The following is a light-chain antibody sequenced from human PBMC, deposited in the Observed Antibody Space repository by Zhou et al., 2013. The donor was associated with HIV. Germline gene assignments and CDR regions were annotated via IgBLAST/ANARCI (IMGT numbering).Light chain of an antibody. V-gene: IGKV3-20*01. J-gene: IGKJ3*01. CDR2: DAS. Sequence: DIVLTQSPATLSLSPGERGTLSCRASQNIKTSLAWYQQKPGQPPRLLIYDASHRATGVPARFXGSGSGTDFTLTISSLEPEDFAVYYCQQYGSSPFTFGPGTKVDIK. CDR3: QQYGSSPFT. CDR1: QNIKTS.